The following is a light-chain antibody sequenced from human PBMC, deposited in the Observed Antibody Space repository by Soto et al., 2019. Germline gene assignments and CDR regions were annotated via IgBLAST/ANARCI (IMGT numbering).Light chain of an antibody. J-gene: IGLJ1*01. Sequence: SVLTRPPSASGAPGRRVASACSGGASNIGRDPVNWYQQVPGTAPKLLIYENNHRPSGVPDRFSGSKSGTSASLVISGLQSEDEAEYFCAGWDGSLKGFVFGTGTKVTVX. CDR1: ASNIGRDP. CDR2: ENN. V-gene: IGLV1-44*01. CDR3: AGWDGSLKGFV.